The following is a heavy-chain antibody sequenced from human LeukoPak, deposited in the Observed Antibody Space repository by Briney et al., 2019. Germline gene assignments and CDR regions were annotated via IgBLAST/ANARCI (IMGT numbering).Heavy chain of an antibody. J-gene: IGHJ4*02. D-gene: IGHD2-21*01. V-gene: IGHV3-11*01. CDR2: IGGSGSNI. Sequence: GGSLRLSCAASGFTFSDHYMSWIRQAPGKGLEWLSNIGGSGSNIQYADSVKGRFTISRDNRKNVLYLQMNSLRDEDTAVHYCTRDPRLSLYWGQGTLVTVSS. CDR1: GFTFSDHY. CDR3: TRDPRLSLY.